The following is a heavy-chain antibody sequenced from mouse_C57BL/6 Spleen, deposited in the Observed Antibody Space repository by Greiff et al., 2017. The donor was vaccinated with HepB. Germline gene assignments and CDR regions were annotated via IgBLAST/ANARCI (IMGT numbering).Heavy chain of an antibody. Sequence: QVQLQQPGAELVKPGASVKLSCKASGYNFTSYWMHWVKQRPGRGLEWIGRIDPNSGGTKYTEKFKSKATLTVDKPSSTAYMQLSSLTSDDSAVYYCASYYEFAYWGQGTLVTVSA. D-gene: IGHD1-1*01. CDR3: ASYYEFAY. V-gene: IGHV1-72*01. CDR2: IDPNSGGT. CDR1: GYNFTSYW. J-gene: IGHJ3*01.